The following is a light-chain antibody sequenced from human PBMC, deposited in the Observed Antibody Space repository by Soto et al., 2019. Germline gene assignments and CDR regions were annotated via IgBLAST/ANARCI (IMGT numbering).Light chain of an antibody. V-gene: IGKV3-20*01. J-gene: IGKJ1*01. CDR2: GAS. CDR1: QSVSSSY. Sequence: EIVLTQSPGTLSFSPGERATLSCRASQSVSSSYLAWYQQKPGRAPRLLIYGASSRATGIPDRFSGSGSGTDFTLTISRLESEDFAVYYCQQYGSSPSTFGQGTKVDIK. CDR3: QQYGSSPST.